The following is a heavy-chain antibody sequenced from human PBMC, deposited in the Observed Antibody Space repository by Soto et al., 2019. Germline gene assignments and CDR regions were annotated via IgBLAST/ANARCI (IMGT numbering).Heavy chain of an antibody. D-gene: IGHD2-8*01. CDR2: IDPSDSYT. V-gene: IGHV5-10-1*01. J-gene: IGHJ4*02. CDR3: ASQSLYCTNGVCPFTDX. Sequence: PGEALKISWKGSGYSFTSYWISWVRQMPGKGVELMVMIDPSDSYTNYRPSFQGHVTIAADKYIRTAYLQWSSLKASDTAMYYCASQSLYCTNGVCPFTDXWGQGTLLTVSX. CDR1: GYSFTSYW.